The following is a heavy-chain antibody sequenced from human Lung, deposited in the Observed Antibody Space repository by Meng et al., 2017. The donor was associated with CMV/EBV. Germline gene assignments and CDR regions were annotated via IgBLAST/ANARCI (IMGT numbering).Heavy chain of an antibody. CDR1: GFTFSDYA. CDR2: ISNDGRNK. Sequence: GGSXRLSCAASGFTFSDYAMHWVRQAPGKGLEWVTVISNDGRNKYYADSVKGRFTISRDNSENTLHLQMNSLRAEDTAVYYCARDSAGALVVIPGRGYYFVYXGQGXLVTVSS. D-gene: IGHD2-2*01. CDR3: ARDSAGALVVIPGRGYYFVY. J-gene: IGHJ4*02. V-gene: IGHV3-30*04.